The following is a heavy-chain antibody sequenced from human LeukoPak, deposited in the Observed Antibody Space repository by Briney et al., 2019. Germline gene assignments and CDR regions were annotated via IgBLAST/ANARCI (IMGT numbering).Heavy chain of an antibody. J-gene: IGHJ4*02. CDR2: SIPIFGTA. V-gene: IGHV1-69*05. CDR1: RGTFSSYA. Sequence: GASVKLSCKASRGTFSSYAISCVRQAPGQGLEWMGRSIPIFGTANYAQKFQGRVTITTDESTSTTYMELSSLRSEDTAVYYCARDLGGSSGYWGQGTLATVSS. D-gene: IGHD2-15*01. CDR3: ARDLGGSSGY.